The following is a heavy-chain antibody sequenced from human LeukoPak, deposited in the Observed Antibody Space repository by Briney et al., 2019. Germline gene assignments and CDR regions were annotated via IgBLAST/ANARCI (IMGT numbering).Heavy chain of an antibody. CDR2: IGTSGSTI. D-gene: IGHD2-15*01. Sequence: PGGSLRLSCAASGFSFSGYWMNWVRQAPGRGLEWVSCIGTSGSTIYYADSVKGRFTISRDNAKNLLYLEMNSLRAEDTAVYYCARVYCSGGSCYSIDYWGQGTLVTVSS. CDR3: ARVYCSGGSCYSIDY. J-gene: IGHJ4*02. V-gene: IGHV3-48*03. CDR1: GFSFSGYW.